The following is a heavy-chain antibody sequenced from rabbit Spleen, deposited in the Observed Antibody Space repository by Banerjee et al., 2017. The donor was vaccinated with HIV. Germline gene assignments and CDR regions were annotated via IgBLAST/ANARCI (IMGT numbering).Heavy chain of an antibody. D-gene: IGHD7-1*01. CDR1: GVSFSGNSY. V-gene: IGHV1S45*01. Sequence: QEQLEESGGDLVKPGASLTLTCIASGVSFSGNSYMCWVRQAPGKGLEWIACIDTGSSGFTYFASWAKGRFTISKTSSTTVTLQMTRLTAADTATYFCARDTGTSFSSYGMDLWGPGTLVTVS. J-gene: IGHJ6*01. CDR2: IDTGSSGFT. CDR3: ARDTGTSFSSYGMDL.